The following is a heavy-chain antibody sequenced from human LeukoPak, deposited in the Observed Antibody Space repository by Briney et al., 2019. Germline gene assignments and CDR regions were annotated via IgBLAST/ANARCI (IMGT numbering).Heavy chain of an antibody. D-gene: IGHD3-16*01. CDR3: ARIGVFYYYYMDV. J-gene: IGHJ6*03. CDR1: GYTFTGYY. CDR2: INPNSGGT. V-gene: IGHV1-2*02. Sequence: ASVKVSCKASGYTFTGYYMHWVRQAPGQGLEWMGWINPNSGGTNYAQKFQGRVTMTRDTSISTAYMELRSLRSDDTAVYYCARIGVFYYYYMDVWGKGTTVTVSS.